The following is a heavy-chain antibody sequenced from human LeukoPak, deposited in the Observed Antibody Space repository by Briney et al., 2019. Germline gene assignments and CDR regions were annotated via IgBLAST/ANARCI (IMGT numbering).Heavy chain of an antibody. CDR1: GYSISSGYY. Sequence: SETLSLTCTVSGYSISSGYYWGWIRQPPGKGLEWIGSIYHSGSTYYNPSPKSRVTISVDTSKNQFSLKLRSVTAADTAVYFCARGPYSYDSSGAFDIWGQGTMVTVSS. J-gene: IGHJ3*02. CDR3: ARGPYSYDSSGAFDI. V-gene: IGHV4-38-2*02. CDR2: IYHSGST. D-gene: IGHD3-22*01.